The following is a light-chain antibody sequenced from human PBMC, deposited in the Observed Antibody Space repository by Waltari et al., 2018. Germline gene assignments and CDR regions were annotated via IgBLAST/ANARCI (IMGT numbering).Light chain of an antibody. J-gene: IGKJ4*01. CDR2: GAS. V-gene: IGKV1-39*01. CDR3: QQSYTTPLT. Sequence: DIQMTQSPSSLSASVGDRVTISCRASQSISFSLNWYQQKLGQAPRLLIYGASSLQFGVPSKFNGSGSGTDFTLTISGLQPDDIATYYCQQSYTTPLTFGGATKVEIK. CDR1: QSISFS.